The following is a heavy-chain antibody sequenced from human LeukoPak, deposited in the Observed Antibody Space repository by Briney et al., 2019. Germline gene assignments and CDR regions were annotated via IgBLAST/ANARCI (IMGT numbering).Heavy chain of an antibody. CDR1: GGSISSYY. CDR3: ARGYGSGSYSHFDY. V-gene: IGHV4-59*07. D-gene: IGHD3-10*01. J-gene: IGHJ4*02. Sequence: SDTLSLTCTVSGGSISSYYWSWMRQRPGKGLEWIGYMYYSGSTNYNPSLKSRVPISVDTSKNQFSLKLSAVTAADTAVYYCARGYGSGSYSHFDYWGQGTLVTVSS. CDR2: MYYSGST.